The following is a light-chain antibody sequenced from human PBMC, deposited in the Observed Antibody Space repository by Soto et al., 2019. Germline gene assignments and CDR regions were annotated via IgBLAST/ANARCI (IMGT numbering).Light chain of an antibody. Sequence: QSVLTQPASVSGSHGQSVTISCTGTSSDVGAYKYVSWYQKHPGKAPKLMIYGVSNRPSGISNRFSGSKSGNTAFLTSSGLRPEDEADYYCSSFTGPTTVDVFGTGTKLTVL. CDR3: SSFTGPTTVDV. J-gene: IGLJ1*01. CDR2: GVS. CDR1: SSDVGAYKY. V-gene: IGLV2-14*03.